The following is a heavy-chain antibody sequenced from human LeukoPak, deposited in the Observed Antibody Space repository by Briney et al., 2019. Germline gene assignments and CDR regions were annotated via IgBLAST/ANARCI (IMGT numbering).Heavy chain of an antibody. Sequence: ASVKVSCKASGYTFTGYYMHWVRQAPGQGLEWMGWINPNSGGTNYAQKFQGWVTMTRDTSISTAYMELSRLRSDDTAVYYCAREYCSGGSCYWTFDYWGQGTLVTVSS. CDR3: AREYCSGGSCYWTFDY. J-gene: IGHJ4*02. D-gene: IGHD2-15*01. V-gene: IGHV1-2*04. CDR1: GYTFTGYY. CDR2: INPNSGGT.